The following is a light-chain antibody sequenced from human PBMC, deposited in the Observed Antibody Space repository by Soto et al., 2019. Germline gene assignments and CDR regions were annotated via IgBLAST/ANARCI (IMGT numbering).Light chain of an antibody. J-gene: IGKJ1*01. Sequence: DIQMTQSPSTLSSSVGDRVTITCRASQSISSLLAWYQQKPVRAPKLLIYKASTVKSRVPSRFSGSGSGTEFTLTISILQADDFASYYCQHYNCYSEAFGQGTKVDI. CDR3: QHYNCYSEA. CDR1: QSISSL. CDR2: KAS. V-gene: IGKV1-5*03.